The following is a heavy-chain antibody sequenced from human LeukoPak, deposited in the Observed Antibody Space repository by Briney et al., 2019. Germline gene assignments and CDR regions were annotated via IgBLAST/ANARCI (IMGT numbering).Heavy chain of an antibody. CDR1: GGSVSSGSYY. CDR3: ARASGGYSSGWYLDY. Sequence: PSETLSLTCTVSGGSVSSGSYYWSWIRQPPGKGLEGIGYIYHSGSTNYNPSLKSRVTISVDTSKNQFSLKLSSVTAADTAVYYCARASGGYSSGWYLDYWGQGTLVTVSS. J-gene: IGHJ4*02. CDR2: IYHSGST. D-gene: IGHD6-19*01. V-gene: IGHV4-61*01.